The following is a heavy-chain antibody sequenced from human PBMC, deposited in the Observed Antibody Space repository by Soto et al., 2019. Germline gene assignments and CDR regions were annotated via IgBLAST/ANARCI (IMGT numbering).Heavy chain of an antibody. V-gene: IGHV3-23*01. CDR3: AKGTAVTTGDMAY. CDR1: GFTFSSFA. D-gene: IGHD4-17*01. Sequence: EVQLLESGGGLVQPGGSLRLSCAASGFTFSSFAMTWVRQAPGTGLEWVSSLTGSGDSTYYADSVKGRFTISRDNSKNTLYLQMNSLRADDTALYYCAKGTAVTTGDMAYWGQGTLVTVSS. CDR2: LTGSGDST. J-gene: IGHJ4*02.